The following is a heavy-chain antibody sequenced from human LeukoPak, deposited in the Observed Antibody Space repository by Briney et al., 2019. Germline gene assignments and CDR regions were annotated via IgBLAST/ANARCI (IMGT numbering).Heavy chain of an antibody. CDR2: IIPILGIA. V-gene: IGHV1-69*04. CDR1: GGTFSSYA. J-gene: IGHJ5*02. CDR3: ARSLVRPPNWFDP. D-gene: IGHD6-13*01. Sequence: SVKVSCKASGGTFSSYAINWVRQAPGQGLEWMGRIIPILGIANYAQKFQGRVTITADKSTSTAYMELSSLRSEDTAVYYCARSLVRPPNWFDPWGQGTLVTVSS.